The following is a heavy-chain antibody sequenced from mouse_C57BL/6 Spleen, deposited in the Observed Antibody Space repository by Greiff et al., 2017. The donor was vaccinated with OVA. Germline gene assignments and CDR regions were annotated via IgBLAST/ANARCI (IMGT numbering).Heavy chain of an antibody. J-gene: IGHJ3*01. V-gene: IGHV1-5*01. CDR2: IYPGNSYT. CDR3: TKGADGYYMFAY. CDR1: GYTFTSYW. Sequence: EVQLQQSGTVLARPGASVKMSCKTSGYTFTSYWMHWVKQRPGQGLEWIGAIYPGNSYTSYKQKFKGKAKLTAVTSASTAYMELSSLTNEDSAVYYCTKGADGYYMFAYWGQGTLVTVSA. D-gene: IGHD2-3*01.